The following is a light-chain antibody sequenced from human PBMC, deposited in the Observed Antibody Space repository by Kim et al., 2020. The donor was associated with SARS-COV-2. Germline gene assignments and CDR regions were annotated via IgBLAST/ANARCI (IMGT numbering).Light chain of an antibody. V-gene: IGLV3-1*01. CDR2: QDS. Sequence: SVSVSPGQTATITCSGDKLGDRFAAWYQLKPGQSPVLVIYQDSRRPSGIPERFSGSNSGNTATLTISGTQAMDEADYYCQAWDTKVFGTGTKVTVL. J-gene: IGLJ1*01. CDR1: KLGDRF. CDR3: QAWDTKV.